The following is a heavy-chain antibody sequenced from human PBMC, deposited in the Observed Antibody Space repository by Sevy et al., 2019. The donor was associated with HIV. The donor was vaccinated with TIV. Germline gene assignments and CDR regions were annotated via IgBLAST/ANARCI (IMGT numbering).Heavy chain of an antibody. D-gene: IGHD3-10*01. J-gene: IGHJ6*02. CDR2: IHPGNSET. Sequence: GESLKISCEGSGFSFSSYWIHWVRQMPGKGLEWMATIHPGNSETRYRSSFKGQVTISADKSINTAYLQWSRLSASDTAIYYCFMRAHTDSSGYYYRYGMDVWGQGTTVTVSS. CDR1: GFSFSSYW. V-gene: IGHV5-51*01. CDR3: FMRAHTDSSGYYYRYGMDV.